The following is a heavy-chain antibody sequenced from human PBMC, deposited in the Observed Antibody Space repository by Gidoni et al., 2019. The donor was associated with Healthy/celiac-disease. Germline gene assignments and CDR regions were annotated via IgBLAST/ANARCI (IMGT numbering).Heavy chain of an antibody. CDR3: ARGPSWMTTVTPGWFDP. D-gene: IGHD4-17*01. CDR1: GFTFSSYG. J-gene: IGHJ5*02. V-gene: IGHV3-33*01. CDR2: IWYDGCNK. Sequence: QVQLVESGGGVVQPGRSLRLSCAASGFTFSSYGMHWVRQAPGKGLEWVAVIWYDGCNKYYADSVKGRFTIARDNSKNTLYLQMNSLRAEDTAVYYCARGPSWMTTVTPGWFDPWGQGTLVTVSS.